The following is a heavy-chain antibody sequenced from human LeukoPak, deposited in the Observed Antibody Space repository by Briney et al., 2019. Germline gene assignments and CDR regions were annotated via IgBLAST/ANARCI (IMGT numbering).Heavy chain of an antibody. CDR2: IYSDGST. V-gene: IGHV3-53*01. D-gene: IGHD6-13*01. Sequence: GGSLRLSCAASGFTVSSNYMSWVRQAPGKGLEWVSVIYSDGSTYYADSVKGRFTVSRDNSKNTVYLQMSSLRADDTAVYYCAKGPRQQLVTRFDNWGQGTLVTVSS. CDR1: GFTVSSNY. CDR3: AKGPRQQLVTRFDN. J-gene: IGHJ4*02.